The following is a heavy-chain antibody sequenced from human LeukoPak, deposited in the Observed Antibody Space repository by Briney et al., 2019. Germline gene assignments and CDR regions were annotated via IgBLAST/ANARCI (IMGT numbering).Heavy chain of an antibody. D-gene: IGHD2-2*02. CDR3: ARGRYKETGSDR. CDR1: GFTFSDYY. CDR2: MSGSGSDI. J-gene: IGHJ5*02. V-gene: IGHV3-11*01. Sequence: GGSLRLSCAASGFTFSDYYMSWVRQAPGKGLEWVSYMSGSGSDIYYADSVKGRFTISRDNGKNSLHLQMNSLRAEDTAVYYCARGRYKETGSDRWGQGTLVTVSS.